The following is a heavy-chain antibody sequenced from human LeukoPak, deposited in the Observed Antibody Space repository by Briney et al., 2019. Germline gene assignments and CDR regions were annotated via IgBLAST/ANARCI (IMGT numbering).Heavy chain of an antibody. V-gene: IGHV3-9*01. D-gene: IGHD3-22*01. J-gene: IGHJ1*01. CDR3: ANGYYDSSGYAFQH. Sequence: PGGSLRLSCAASGFTFDDYAMHWVRQAPGKGLEWVSGISWNSGSIGYADSVKGRFTISRDNAKNSLYLQMNSLRAEDTALYYCANGYYDSSGYAFQHWGQGTLVTVSS. CDR1: GFTFDDYA. CDR2: ISWNSGSI.